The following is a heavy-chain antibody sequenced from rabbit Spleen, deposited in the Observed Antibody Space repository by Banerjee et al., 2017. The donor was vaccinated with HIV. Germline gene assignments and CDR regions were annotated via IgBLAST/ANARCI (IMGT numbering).Heavy chain of an antibody. CDR2: IVVTKSGIT. V-gene: IGHV1S45*01. J-gene: IGHJ4*01. D-gene: IGHD6-1*01. Sequence: QEQLEESGGGLVQPGGSLKLSCKASGFTISGNYYMSWVRQAPGKGLEWIACIVVTKSGITYYTSWAKGRFTISKASSTTVTLQMTSLTAADTATYFCVREAGYGGYGDGNLWGPGTLVTVS. CDR1: GFTISGNYY. CDR3: VREAGYGGYGDGNL.